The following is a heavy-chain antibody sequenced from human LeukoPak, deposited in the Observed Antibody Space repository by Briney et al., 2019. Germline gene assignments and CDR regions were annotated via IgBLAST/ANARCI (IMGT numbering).Heavy chain of an antibody. Sequence: GESLKISRKGSGYSFTSYWIGWVRQMPGKGLEWMGIIYPGDSDTRYSPSFQGQVTISADKSISTAYLQWSSLKASDTAMYYCASTDGGSSGWYYFDYWGQGTLVTVSS. CDR2: IYPGDSDT. V-gene: IGHV5-51*01. D-gene: IGHD6-19*01. CDR3: ASTDGGSSGWYYFDY. J-gene: IGHJ4*02. CDR1: GYSFTSYW.